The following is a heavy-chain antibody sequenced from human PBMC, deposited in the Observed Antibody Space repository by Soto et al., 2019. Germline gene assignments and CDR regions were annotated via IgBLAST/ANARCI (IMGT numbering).Heavy chain of an antibody. D-gene: IGHD6-19*01. CDR2: ISGSGGST. CDR1: GFTFSSYA. Sequence: EVQLLESGGGLVQPGGSLRLSCAASGFTFSSYAMSWVRQAPGKGLEWVSAISGSGGSTYYADSVKGRLTISRDNSKNTLYLQMNSLRAEDTAVYYCAKDLESSIAVAERGVDYWGQGTLVTVSS. J-gene: IGHJ4*02. CDR3: AKDLESSIAVAERGVDY. V-gene: IGHV3-23*01.